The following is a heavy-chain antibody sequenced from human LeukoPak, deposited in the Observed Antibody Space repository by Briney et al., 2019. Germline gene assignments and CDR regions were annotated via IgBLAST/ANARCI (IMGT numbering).Heavy chain of an antibody. CDR3: ARTAGGSSGDHYFDY. V-gene: IGHV4-59*08. D-gene: IGHD6-19*01. CDR1: GGSISSYY. CDR2: IYYSGST. Sequence: SETLSLTCTVSGGSISSYYWSWIRQPPGKGLEWIGYIYYSGSTNYNPSLKSRVTISVDTSKNQFSLKLSSVTAADTAVYYCARTAGGSSGDHYFDYWGQGTLVTVSS. J-gene: IGHJ4*02.